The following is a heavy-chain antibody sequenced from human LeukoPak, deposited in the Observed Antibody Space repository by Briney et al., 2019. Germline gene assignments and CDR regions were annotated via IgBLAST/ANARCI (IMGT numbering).Heavy chain of an antibody. J-gene: IGHJ4*02. CDR2: INHSGVT. V-gene: IGHV4-39*07. CDR1: GGSISSSSYY. CDR3: ARGLGLSRANYFDF. D-gene: IGHD3-16*01. Sequence: SETLSLTCTVSGGSISSSSYYWGWIRQPPGKGLHWIGEINHSGVTDYNPSLESRVTISVDTSKSQFSLKLNSVTAADTAVYYCARGLGLSRANYFDFWGQGTLVTVSS.